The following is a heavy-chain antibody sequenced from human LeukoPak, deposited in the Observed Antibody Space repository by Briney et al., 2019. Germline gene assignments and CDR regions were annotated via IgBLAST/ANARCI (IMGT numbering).Heavy chain of an antibody. CDR1: GYSFSDYF. CDR3: ARVSSTLAQGGALSFDY. CDR2: IDPQDDET. D-gene: IGHD3-3*02. Sequence: ASVTVSCKASGYSFSDYFIHWIQHVPGKGLKWMGRIDPQDDETMFSRKFQGRVTITADPSTETVNMELGGLRSDDTAVYYCARVSSTLAQGGALSFDYWGQGTLVTVSS. V-gene: IGHV1-69-2*01. J-gene: IGHJ4*02.